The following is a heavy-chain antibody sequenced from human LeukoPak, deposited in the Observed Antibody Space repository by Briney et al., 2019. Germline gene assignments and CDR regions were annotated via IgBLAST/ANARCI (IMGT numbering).Heavy chain of an antibody. J-gene: IGHJ4*02. CDR2: IYSGGSS. Sequence: GGSLRLSCAASALTVGFKCMSWVSQAQGNGLEWDSIIYSGGSSYYADSVKGRFTVSRDTSKNTLYLQMNSLRAEDTAVYYCATRPDGNDVPYFDYWGQGTLVTVSS. CDR1: ALTVGFKC. D-gene: IGHD5-12*01. V-gene: IGHV3-66*01. CDR3: ATRPDGNDVPYFDY.